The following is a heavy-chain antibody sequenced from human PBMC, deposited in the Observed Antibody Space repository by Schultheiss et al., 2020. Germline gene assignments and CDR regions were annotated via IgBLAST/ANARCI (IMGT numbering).Heavy chain of an antibody. J-gene: IGHJ4*02. CDR3: AKDISSSGWYRNFDY. CDR2: ISWNSGSI. D-gene: IGHD6-19*01. V-gene: IGHV3-9*01. CDR1: GFTFDDYA. Sequence: GGSLRLSCAASGFTFDDYAMHWVRQAPGKGLEWVSGISWNSGSIGYADSVKGRFTISRDNAKNSLYLQMNSLRAEDTALYYCAKDISSSGWYRNFDYWGQGTLVNVSS.